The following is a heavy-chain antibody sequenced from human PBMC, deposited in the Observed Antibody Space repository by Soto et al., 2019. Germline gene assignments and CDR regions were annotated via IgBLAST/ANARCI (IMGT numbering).Heavy chain of an antibody. CDR1: GGTFGSYA. CDR3: ARSQGSSTSLEIYYYYYYGMDV. Sequence: QVQLVQSGAEVKKPGSSVKVSCKASGGTFGSYAISWVRQAPGQGLEWMGGIIPIPGTANYAQKFQGRVTIAADESTSTAYMELSSLRPEHTAVYYCARSQGSSTSLEIYYYYYYGMDVWGQGTTVTVSS. CDR2: IIPIPGTA. D-gene: IGHD2-2*01. V-gene: IGHV1-69*01. J-gene: IGHJ6*02.